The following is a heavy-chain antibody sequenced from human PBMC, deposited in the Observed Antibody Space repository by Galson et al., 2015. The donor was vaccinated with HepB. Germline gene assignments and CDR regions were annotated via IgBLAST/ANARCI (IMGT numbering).Heavy chain of an antibody. D-gene: IGHD3-16*01. J-gene: IGHJ4*02. Sequence: SLRLSCAASGFLFSTYGMHWVRQAPGKGLEWVAFISSDGRDKYYADSVKGRFTISRDNSKTTLYLQMNSLRAEDTALYYCAKDKYDLDYWGQGTLVTVSS. CDR2: ISSDGRDK. V-gene: IGHV3-30*18. CDR3: AKDKYDLDY. CDR1: GFLFSTYG.